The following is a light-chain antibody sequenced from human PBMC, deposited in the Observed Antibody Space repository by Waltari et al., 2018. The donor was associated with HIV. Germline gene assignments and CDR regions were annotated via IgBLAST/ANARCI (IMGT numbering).Light chain of an antibody. CDR1: QRVTSDY. J-gene: IGKJ1*01. V-gene: IGKV3-20*01. CDR2: GAS. CDR3: QKYGTTPT. Sequence: IVLTQSPDTLSLSPGDRATLSCRASQRVTSDYLAWYQQKPGQPPRLLIYGASTRATGIADRFSGSGSGTDFTLTISRLEPEDFAVYYCQKYGTTPTFGQGTTVEI.